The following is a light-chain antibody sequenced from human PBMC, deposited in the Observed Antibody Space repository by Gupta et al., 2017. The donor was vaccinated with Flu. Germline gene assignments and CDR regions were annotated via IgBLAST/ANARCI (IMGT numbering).Light chain of an antibody. CDR3: QSDDSMNGVV. CDR1: SGSIASNY. V-gene: IGLV6-57*01. J-gene: IGLJ3*02. Sequence: IILAPRQYVVEISGMTVTLSKTRRSGSIASNYVQWYQQRPGISLTSMRYEENQRCAGGPDLCSCDICKSSNSDSHAICGLNAEDEADYCGQSDDSMNGVVFGGGTKLTVL. CDR2: EEN.